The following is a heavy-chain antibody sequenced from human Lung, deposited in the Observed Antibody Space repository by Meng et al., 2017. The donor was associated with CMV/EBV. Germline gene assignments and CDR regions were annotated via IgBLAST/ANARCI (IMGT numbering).Heavy chain of an antibody. J-gene: IGHJ4*02. Sequence: ESXKISXKGSGYSFTTHWIGWVRQMPGKGLEWMGVIYPGDSDTTYSPSFQGRVTISADKSITTAYLQLRSLKASDTAVYYCARQDSYTNYYFDLWGRGTLVTDSS. CDR3: ARQDSYTNYYFDL. D-gene: IGHD4-11*01. CDR1: GYSFTTHW. V-gene: IGHV5-51*01. CDR2: IYPGDSDT.